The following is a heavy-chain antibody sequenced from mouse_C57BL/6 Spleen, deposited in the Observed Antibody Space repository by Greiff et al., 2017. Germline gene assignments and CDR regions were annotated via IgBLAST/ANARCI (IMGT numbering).Heavy chain of an antibody. CDR1: GFNIKDHY. CDR3: TRGGQLRPPYYFDY. V-gene: IGHV14-1*01. CDR2: IDPEDGDT. Sequence: EVQLQQSGAELVRPGASVKLSCTASGFNIKDHYMHWVKQRPEQGLEWIGRIDPEDGDTEYAPKFPGKATMTADTSSNTAYLQLSSLTSEDTAVYYCTRGGQLRPPYYFDYWGQGTTLTVSS. J-gene: IGHJ2*01. D-gene: IGHD3-2*02.